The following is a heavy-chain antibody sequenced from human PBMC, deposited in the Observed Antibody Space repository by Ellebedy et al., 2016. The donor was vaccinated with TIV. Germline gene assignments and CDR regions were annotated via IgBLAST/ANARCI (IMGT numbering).Heavy chain of an antibody. CDR1: GGSITGSPYY. D-gene: IGHD5-18*01. CDR2: ISYSGRT. CDR3: ARLDVDTAMVTSEI. J-gene: IGHJ4*02. V-gene: IGHV4-39*01. Sequence: MPSETLSLTCTVSGGSITGSPYYWGCIRQPPGKGLEWFGSISYSGRTYYNPSLKSRVTISVDMSKNQFSLKLSSVTAADTAVYYWARLDVDTAMVTSEIWGQGTLVTVST.